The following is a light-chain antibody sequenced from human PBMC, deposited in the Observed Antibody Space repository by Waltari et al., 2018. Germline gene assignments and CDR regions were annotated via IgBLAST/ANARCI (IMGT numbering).Light chain of an antibody. CDR2: GNN. CDR1: YSSVGAGYD. V-gene: IGLV1-40*01. CDR3: QSYDSSLSGFYV. J-gene: IGLJ1*01. Sequence: QSVLTQPPSVSGAPGQTVTISCTGTYSSVGAGYDVHWYQQVPGAAPKLLIFGNNNRPSGVPDRFSGSKSGASASLAITGLQADDEADYFCQSYDSSLSGFYVFGSGTKVTVL.